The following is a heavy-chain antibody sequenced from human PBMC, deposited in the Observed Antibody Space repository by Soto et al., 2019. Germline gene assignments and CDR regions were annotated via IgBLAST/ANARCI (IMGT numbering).Heavy chain of an antibody. Sequence: SETLSLTCVVSGGSFSAYYWSWIRQPPGKGLEWIGEINHSGSTNYNASLKSRVTMSVDTSKNQFSLKLNSVTAADTAVYYCARRRRDDILTGPIWGYYFDYWGQGTLVTVSS. V-gene: IGHV4-34*01. D-gene: IGHD3-9*01. CDR3: ARRRRDDILTGPIWGYYFDY. J-gene: IGHJ4*02. CDR1: GGSFSAYY. CDR2: INHSGST.